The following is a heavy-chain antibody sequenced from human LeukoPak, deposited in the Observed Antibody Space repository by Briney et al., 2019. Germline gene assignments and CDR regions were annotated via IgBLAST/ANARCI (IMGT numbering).Heavy chain of an antibody. CDR1: HYPIIESHY. V-gene: IGHV4-38-2*02. D-gene: IGHD5-18*01. Sequence: SETLSLTRPHSHYPIIESHYWDWIPPPPGKGPGGDGRNYHSGGSTFYHPSLERRITMSVDTSKNQFVLKHNSVTARAPALYYCARDHNTLRGHIQYFDRWGQGTLVTVSS. CDR3: ARDHNTLRGHIQYFDR. CDR2: NYHSGGST. J-gene: IGHJ5*02.